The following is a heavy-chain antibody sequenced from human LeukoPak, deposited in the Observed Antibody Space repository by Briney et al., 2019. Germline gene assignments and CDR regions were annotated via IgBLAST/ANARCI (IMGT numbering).Heavy chain of an antibody. J-gene: IGHJ4*02. CDR1: GGTFSSYA. CDR2: IIPIFGTA. CDR3: AKGYSDYDPYAFDY. V-gene: IGHV1-69*05. D-gene: IGHD5-12*01. Sequence: ASVKVSCKASGGTFSSYAISWVRQAPGQGLEWMGGIIPIFGTANYAQKFQGRVTITTDESTSTAYMELSSLRSEDTAVYYCAKGYSDYDPYAFDYWGQGTLVTVSS.